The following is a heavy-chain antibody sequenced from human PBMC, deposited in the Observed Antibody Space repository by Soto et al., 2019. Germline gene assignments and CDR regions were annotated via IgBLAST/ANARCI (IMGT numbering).Heavy chain of an antibody. J-gene: IGHJ6*02. V-gene: IGHV3-33*01. D-gene: IGHD2-15*01. CDR2: IWYDGSNK. CDR3: ARDLLHTPLYGMDV. CDR1: GFTFSSYG. Sequence: PGVSLRLSCAASGFTFSSYGMHWVRQAPGKGLEWVAVIWYDGSNKYYADSVKGRFTISRDNSKNTLYLQMNSLRAEDTAVYYCARDLLHTPLYGMDVWGQGTTVTVSS.